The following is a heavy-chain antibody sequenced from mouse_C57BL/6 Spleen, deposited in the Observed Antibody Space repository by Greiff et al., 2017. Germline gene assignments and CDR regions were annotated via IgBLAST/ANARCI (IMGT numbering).Heavy chain of an antibody. CDR2: FTMYSDAT. V-gene: IGHV1-49*01. D-gene: IGHD3-2*02. CDR1: YFAFMASA. CDR3: ARENSSGDFDY. Sequence: QVQLQQSGAELVRPGSSVKLSCKDSYFAFMASAMHWVKQRPGHGLEWIGSFTMYSDATENSENFTGKATLTANTSSSTAYRELRSLTSRDSTVNNCARENSSGDFDYWGQGTTLTVSS. J-gene: IGHJ2*01.